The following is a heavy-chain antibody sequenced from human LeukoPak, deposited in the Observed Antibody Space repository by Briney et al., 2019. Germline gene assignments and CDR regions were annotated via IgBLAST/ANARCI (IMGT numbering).Heavy chain of an antibody. CDR2: ISPIFGTA. CDR3: AREDSSGYYSDLGAFDI. Sequence: GASVKVSCKASGGTFSSYAISWVRQAPGQGLEWMGGISPIFGTANYAQKFQGRGTITAAESTSTAYMELSSLRSEDTAVYYCAREDSSGYYSDLGAFDIWGQGTMVTVSS. V-gene: IGHV1-69*13. CDR1: GGTFSSYA. J-gene: IGHJ3*02. D-gene: IGHD3-22*01.